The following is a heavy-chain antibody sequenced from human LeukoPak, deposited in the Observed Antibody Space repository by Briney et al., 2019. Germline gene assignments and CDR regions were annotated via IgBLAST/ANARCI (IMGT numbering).Heavy chain of an antibody. CDR1: GFTFSSYA. CDR3: AKDHRSPGYSSSFGAFDI. D-gene: IGHD6-13*01. V-gene: IGHV3-23*01. Sequence: GGSLRLSCAASGFTFSSYAMSWVRQAPGKGLEWVSAISGSGGSTYYADSVKGRFTISRDNSKNTLYLQMNSLRAEDTAVYYCAKDHRSPGYSSSFGAFDIWGQGTMVTVSS. J-gene: IGHJ3*02. CDR2: ISGSGGST.